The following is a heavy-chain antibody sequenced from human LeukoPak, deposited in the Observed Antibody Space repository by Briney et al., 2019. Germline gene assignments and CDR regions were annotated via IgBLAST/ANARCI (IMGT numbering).Heavy chain of an antibody. D-gene: IGHD3-22*01. CDR1: GFTFDDYA. CDR3: AKDLSSAITSALVLDV. V-gene: IGHV3-9*01. J-gene: IGHJ6*02. CDR2: ITWNRDNI. Sequence: GGSLRLSCAASGFTFDDYAMHWVRQAPGKGLEWVSGITWNRDNIGYEDSVKGRFTISRDNVKNVLYLQMTSLRPEDTALYYCAKDLSSAITSALVLDVWGQGTTVIVSS.